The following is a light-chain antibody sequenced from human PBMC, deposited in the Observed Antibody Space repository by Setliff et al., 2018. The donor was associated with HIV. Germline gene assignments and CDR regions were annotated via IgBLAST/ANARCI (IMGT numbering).Light chain of an antibody. Sequence: QSALTQPASVSGSPGQSITLSCTGTSGDVGGYNYVSWYQQHPDKAPKLMIYDVKNRPSGVSDRFSGSKSGNTASLTISGLQAEDEADYYCCSYAGSGPVFGAGTKVTVL. V-gene: IGLV2-23*02. CDR3: CSYAGSGPV. CDR1: SGDVGGYNY. J-gene: IGLJ1*01. CDR2: DVK.